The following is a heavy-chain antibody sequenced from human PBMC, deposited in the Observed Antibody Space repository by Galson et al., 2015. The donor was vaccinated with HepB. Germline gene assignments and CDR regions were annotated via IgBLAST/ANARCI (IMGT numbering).Heavy chain of an antibody. J-gene: IGHJ4*02. V-gene: IGHV1-8*01. D-gene: IGHD2-15*01. CDR2: MNPNSGNT. CDR1: GYTFTSYD. Sequence: SVKVSCKASGYTFTSYDINWVRQATGQGLEWMGWMNPNSGNTGYAQKFQGRVTMTRNTSISTAYMELSSLRSEDTAVYYCARGPILGYCSGGSCYKVLGYFDYWGQGTLVTVSS. CDR3: ARGPILGYCSGGSCYKVLGYFDY.